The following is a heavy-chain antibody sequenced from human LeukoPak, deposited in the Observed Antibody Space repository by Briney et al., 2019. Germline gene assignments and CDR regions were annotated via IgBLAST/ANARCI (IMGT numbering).Heavy chain of an antibody. CDR1: GITFSRYS. CDR2: ISIGSTYI. CDR3: ARAFSTTAFDY. Sequence: GGSLRLSCAASGITFSRYSMNWVRQAPGKGLEWVSSISIGSTYIYYADSVKGQFTISRDNSKNTLYLQMNSLRAEDTAVYYCARAFSTTAFDYWGQGTLVTVSS. J-gene: IGHJ4*02. V-gene: IGHV3-21*01. D-gene: IGHD4-17*01.